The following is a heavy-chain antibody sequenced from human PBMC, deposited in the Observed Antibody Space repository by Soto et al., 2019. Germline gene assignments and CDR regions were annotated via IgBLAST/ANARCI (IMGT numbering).Heavy chain of an antibody. D-gene: IGHD2-15*01. CDR3: ARIDCTGGSCRPYYYYGMDV. Sequence: PGGSLRLSCAASGFTFSTYGMHWVRQAPGKGLEWVAVIWYDGSYKYYADSVKGRFSVSRDNSRNTMYLQTNSLRAEDTAVYYCARIDCTGGSCRPYYYYGMDVWGQGTTVTVSS. V-gene: IGHV3-33*01. CDR1: GFTFSTYG. J-gene: IGHJ6*02. CDR2: IWYDGSYK.